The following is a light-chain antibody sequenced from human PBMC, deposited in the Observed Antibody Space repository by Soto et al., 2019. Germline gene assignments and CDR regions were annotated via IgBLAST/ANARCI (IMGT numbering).Light chain of an antibody. J-gene: IGLJ3*02. V-gene: IGLV2-8*01. CDR3: SSYAGSNNLV. CDR1: NSDLGNYNF. CDR2: EVS. Sequence: QSALTQPPSASGSPGQSVTFSCTGTNSDLGNYNFVSWYQQHPGKAPKLMIYEVSERPSGVPDRFSGSKSGNTASLTVSGLQAEDEADYYCSSYAGSNNLVFGGGTKVTVL.